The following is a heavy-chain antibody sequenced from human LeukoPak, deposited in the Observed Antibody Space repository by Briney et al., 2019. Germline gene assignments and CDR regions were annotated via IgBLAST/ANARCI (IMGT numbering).Heavy chain of an antibody. CDR1: GDSVSGNSAA. Sequence: SQTLSLTCAISGDSVSGNSAAWNWIRQSPSSGLEWLGRTYNRSKWYNDYAVSVKSRLTINPDTSKNQFSLQLNSVTPEDTAVYYCARDPRYFDWLRPYYYAMDVWGQGTTVTVSS. CDR3: ARDPRYFDWLRPYYYAMDV. D-gene: IGHD3-9*01. CDR2: TYNRSKWYN. V-gene: IGHV6-1*01. J-gene: IGHJ6*02.